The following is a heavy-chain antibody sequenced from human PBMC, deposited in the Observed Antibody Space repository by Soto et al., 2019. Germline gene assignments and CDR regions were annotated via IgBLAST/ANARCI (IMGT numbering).Heavy chain of an antibody. CDR3: AARLLYFDWPFDY. D-gene: IGHD3-9*01. J-gene: IGHJ4*02. Sequence: QVQLVESGGGVVQPGRSLRLSCAASGFTFSSYGMHWVRQAPGKGLEWVAVISYDGSNKYYADSVKGRFTISRDNSKNTLYLQMNSLRAEDTAVYYCAARLLYFDWPFDYWGQGTLVTVSS. V-gene: IGHV3-30*03. CDR2: ISYDGSNK. CDR1: GFTFSSYG.